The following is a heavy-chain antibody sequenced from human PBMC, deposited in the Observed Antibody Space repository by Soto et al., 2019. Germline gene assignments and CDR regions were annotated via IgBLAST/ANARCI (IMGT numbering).Heavy chain of an antibody. D-gene: IGHD6-13*01. CDR3: AKSIAAADPLYYYYGMDV. V-gene: IGHV3-23*01. J-gene: IGHJ6*02. CDR2: ISGSGGST. Sequence: GGSLRLSCAASGFTFSSYAMSWVRQAPGKGLEWVSAISGSGGSTYYADSVKGRFTISRDNSKNTLYLQMNSLRAEDTAVYYCAKSIAAADPLYYYYGMDVWGQGTTVILSS. CDR1: GFTFSSYA.